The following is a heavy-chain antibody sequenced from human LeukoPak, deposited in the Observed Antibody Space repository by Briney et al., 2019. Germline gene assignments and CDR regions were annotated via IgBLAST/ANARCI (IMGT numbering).Heavy chain of an antibody. D-gene: IGHD3-10*01. CDR3: ARAYYGSGTWWSSYYYGMDV. J-gene: IGHJ6*02. Sequence: GGSLRLSCAASGFTFSSYEMNWVRQAPGKGLEWVSYISSSGSTIYYADSVKGRFTISRDNAKNSLYLQMSSLRAEDTAVYYCARAYYGSGTWWSSYYYGMDVWGQGTTVTVSS. CDR1: GFTFSSYE. CDR2: ISSSGSTI. V-gene: IGHV3-48*03.